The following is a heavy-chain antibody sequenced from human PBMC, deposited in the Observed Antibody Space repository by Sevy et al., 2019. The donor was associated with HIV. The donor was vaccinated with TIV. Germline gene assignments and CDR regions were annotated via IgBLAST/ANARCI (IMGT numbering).Heavy chain of an antibody. CDR2: IYYSGST. J-gene: IGHJ4*02. D-gene: IGHD5-18*01. CDR1: GGSISSYY. Sequence: SETLSLTCTVSGGSISSYYWSWIRQPPGKGLEWIGYIYYSGSTNYNPSLKSRVTISVDTSKNQFSLKLSSVTAADTAVYYCAGTPSRYSYGTYYFDYWGQGTLVTVSS. V-gene: IGHV4-59*01. CDR3: AGTPSRYSYGTYYFDY.